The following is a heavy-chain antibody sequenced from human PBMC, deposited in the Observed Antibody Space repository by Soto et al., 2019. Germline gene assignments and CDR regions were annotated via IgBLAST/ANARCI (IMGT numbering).Heavy chain of an antibody. CDR1: GGSISGSY. CDR3: ARSVAVPAANIDS. V-gene: IGHV4-59*01. Sequence: SETLSLTCSVSGGSISGSYWSWIRQSPGKGLEWLGYVYYTGSTNYSPSLRSRVSISVDTSKNEFSLRLSSVTAADTAVYFCARSVAVPAANIDSRGPGTQVTVSS. J-gene: IGHJ4*02. D-gene: IGHD2-2*01. CDR2: VYYTGST.